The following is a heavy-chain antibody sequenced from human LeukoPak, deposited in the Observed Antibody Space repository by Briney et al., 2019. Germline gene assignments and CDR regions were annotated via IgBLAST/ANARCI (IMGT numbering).Heavy chain of an antibody. D-gene: IGHD4-17*01. V-gene: IGHV4-39*01. CDR2: IYYSGST. CDR3: ARLHGDLLYYFDY. J-gene: IGHJ4*02. Sequence: SEPLSLTCTVSGGSISSSSYYWGWIRQPPGKGLEWIGSIYYSGSTYYNPSLKSRVTISVDTSKNQFSLKLSSVTAADTAVYYCARLHGDLLYYFDYWGQGTLVIVSS. CDR1: GGSISSSSYY.